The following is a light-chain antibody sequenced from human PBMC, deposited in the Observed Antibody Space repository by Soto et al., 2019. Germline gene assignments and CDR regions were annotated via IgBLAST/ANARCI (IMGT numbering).Light chain of an antibody. J-gene: IGKJ4*02. CDR1: QSVSSS. CDR3: QQYHSWPA. Sequence: EIVMTQSPATLSVSPGERATLSCRTSQSVSSSLAWYQQKPGQAPSLLIYGASTRATGIPARFSGSGSGTEFTLTISSLQSEDCAVYYCQQYHSWPAFGRGTRVEIK. V-gene: IGKV3-15*01. CDR2: GAS.